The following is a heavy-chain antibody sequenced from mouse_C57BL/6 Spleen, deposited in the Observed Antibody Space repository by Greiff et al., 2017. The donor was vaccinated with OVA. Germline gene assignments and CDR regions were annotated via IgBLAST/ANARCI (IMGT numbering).Heavy chain of an antibody. J-gene: IGHJ2*01. CDR1: GFSLTSYG. V-gene: IGHV2-2*01. Sequence: VKLMESGPGLVQPSQSLSITCTVSGFSLTSYGVHWVRQSPGKGLAWLGVIWSGGSTDYNAAFISRLSISKDNSKSQVFFKMNSLHAEDTAIYYCARSYYGSGFDYWGQGTTRTVSS. CDR3: ARSYYGSGFDY. D-gene: IGHD1-1*01. CDR2: IWSGGST.